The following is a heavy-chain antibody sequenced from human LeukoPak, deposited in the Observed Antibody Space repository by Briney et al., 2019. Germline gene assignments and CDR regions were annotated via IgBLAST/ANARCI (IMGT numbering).Heavy chain of an antibody. CDR3: ARDQYSGSYYLNYYFDY. J-gene: IGHJ4*02. V-gene: IGHV3-30-3*01. Sequence: HPGGSLRLSCAASGFTFSSYAMHWVRQAPGKGLEWVAVISYDGSNKYYADSVKGRFTISRDNSKNTLYLQMNSLRAEDTAVYYCARDQYSGSYYLNYYFDYWGQGTLVTVSS. CDR1: GFTFSSYA. D-gene: IGHD1-26*01. CDR2: ISYDGSNK.